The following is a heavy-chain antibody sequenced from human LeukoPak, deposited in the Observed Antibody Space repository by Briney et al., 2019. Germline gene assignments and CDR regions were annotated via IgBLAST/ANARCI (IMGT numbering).Heavy chain of an antibody. J-gene: IGHJ4*02. D-gene: IGHD6-19*01. CDR1: GGSISSGSYY. CDR2: IYTSGST. Sequence: SETVSLTCTVSGGSISSGSYYWSWIRQPAGKGLEWIGRIYTSGSTNYNPSLKSRVTISVDTSKNQFSLKLSSVTAADTAVYYCATDRWSSGWSFDYWGQGTLVTVSS. CDR3: ATDRWSSGWSFDY. V-gene: IGHV4-61*02.